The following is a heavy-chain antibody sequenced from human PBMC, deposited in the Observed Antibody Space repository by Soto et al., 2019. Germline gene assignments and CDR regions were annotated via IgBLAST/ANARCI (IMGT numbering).Heavy chain of an antibody. CDR2: ISGSGGST. D-gene: IGHD3-10*01. Sequence: EVQLLESGGGLVQPGGSLRLSCAASGFTFSSYAMSWVRQAPGKGLEWVSAISGSGGSTYYADSVKGRFTISRDNSKNTLYLQMNSLRAEDTAVYYCAKDRTITMVRGVIWRWFDPWGQGTLVTVSS. CDR1: GFTFSSYA. J-gene: IGHJ5*02. V-gene: IGHV3-23*01. CDR3: AKDRTITMVRGVIWRWFDP.